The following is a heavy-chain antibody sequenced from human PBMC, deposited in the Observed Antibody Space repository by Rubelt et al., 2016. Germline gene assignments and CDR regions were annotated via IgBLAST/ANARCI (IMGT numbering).Heavy chain of an antibody. D-gene: IGHD2-2*01. CDR3: ASTGYSTS. CDR1: GFTFSTYW. V-gene: IGHV3-74*01. J-gene: IGHJ4*02. Sequence: EVQLVESGGGLVQPGGSLRLSCAASGFTFSTYWMHWVRQVPGKGLLWVSRISGDGSNTSYADSVKGRFIISRDNAKNTLYLQMNSLRAEDTAVYHCASTGYSTSWGQGTLVTVSS. CDR2: ISGDGSNT.